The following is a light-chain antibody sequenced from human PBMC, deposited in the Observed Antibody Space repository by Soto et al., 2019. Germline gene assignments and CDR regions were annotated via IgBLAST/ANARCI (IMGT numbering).Light chain of an antibody. CDR2: SNN. J-gene: IGLJ1*01. CDR3: AAWDDSLSGYV. Sequence: QSVLTQPPSASGTPGQRVTISCSGSSSNIGGSAVNWYQQLPGTTPKLLIYSNNQRPSGVPDRFSGSKSGTSASLAISGLQSEDEADYYCAAWDDSLSGYVFGTGTKVTVL. CDR1: SSNIGGSA. V-gene: IGLV1-44*01.